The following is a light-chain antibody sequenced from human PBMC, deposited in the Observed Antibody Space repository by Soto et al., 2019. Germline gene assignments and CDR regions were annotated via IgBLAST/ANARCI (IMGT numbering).Light chain of an antibody. J-gene: IGLJ3*02. Sequence: QSALTQPASVSGSPGQSITISCTGTSSDVGSYNYVSWYQQLPGKAPKLMISEVSNRPSGVSHRFSGSKSGNTASLTISGPQAEDEADYYCSSYTTSSTLVFGGGTKLTVL. CDR3: SSYTTSSTLV. CDR2: EVS. V-gene: IGLV2-14*01. CDR1: SSDVGSYNY.